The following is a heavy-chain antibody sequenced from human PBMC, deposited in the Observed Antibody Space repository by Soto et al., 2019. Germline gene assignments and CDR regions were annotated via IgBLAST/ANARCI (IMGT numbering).Heavy chain of an antibody. D-gene: IGHD3-10*01. CDR2: ISAYNGNS. Sequence: ASVKVSCKTSGYIFTSYGITWLRQAPGQGLEWMGWISAYNGNSNHAQKLQGRVTMTTDTSTSTAYMELRSLRSDDTAVYYCARDWDSYGSGSYYGAFDYWGQGTLVTVSS. CDR1: GYIFTSYG. J-gene: IGHJ4*02. V-gene: IGHV1-18*04. CDR3: ARDWDSYGSGSYYGAFDY.